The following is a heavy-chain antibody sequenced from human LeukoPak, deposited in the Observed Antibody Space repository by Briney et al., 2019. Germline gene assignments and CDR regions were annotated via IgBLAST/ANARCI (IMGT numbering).Heavy chain of an antibody. CDR3: AREKFAEPVDY. Sequence: ASVKVSCKASGYPFTGYYIHWVRQARGQGLEWMGWINPETGVTNYEQNFQGRVTMTRDTSISTAYMDLRSLRSDDTAVYSCAREKFAEPVDYWGQGTLVTVSS. J-gene: IGHJ4*02. CDR1: GYPFTGYY. V-gene: IGHV1-2*02. D-gene: IGHD3-10*01. CDR2: INPETGVT.